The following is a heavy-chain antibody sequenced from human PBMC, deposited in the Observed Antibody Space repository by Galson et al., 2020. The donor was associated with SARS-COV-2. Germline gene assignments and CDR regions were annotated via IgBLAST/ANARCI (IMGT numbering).Heavy chain of an antibody. J-gene: IGHJ5*02. Sequence: ETSETLCLTCTVSGASVSGHYWSWLRRPPGKRLEWIGNINDSGSTNSNPSPRGRVATFMHMPAKQFPLELRSVTAADTAAYYCARALYESTDYYSGGWSGFDPWGQGTPVIVSA. V-gene: IGHV4-59*02. CDR1: GASVSGHY. D-gene: IGHD3-22*01. CDR2: INDSGST. CDR3: ARALYESTDYYSGGWSGFDP.